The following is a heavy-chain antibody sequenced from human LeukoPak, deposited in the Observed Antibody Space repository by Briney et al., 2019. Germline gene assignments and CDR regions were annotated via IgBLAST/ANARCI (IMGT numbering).Heavy chain of an antibody. Sequence: GGSLRLSCAASGLTFRDYAMSWVRQAPGKGLEWVAVIWYDGSNKYYADSVKGRFTISRDNSKNTLYLQMNSLRAEDTAVYYCAKARSSSSWYFDYWGQGTLVTVSS. CDR2: IWYDGSNK. D-gene: IGHD6-13*01. V-gene: IGHV3-33*06. CDR1: GLTFRDYA. CDR3: AKARSSSSWYFDY. J-gene: IGHJ4*02.